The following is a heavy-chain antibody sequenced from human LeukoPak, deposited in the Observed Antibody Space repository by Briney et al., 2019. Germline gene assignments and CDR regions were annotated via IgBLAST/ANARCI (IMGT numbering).Heavy chain of an antibody. CDR2: IDPSGGST. Sequence: ASVKVSCKASAYTFTSYYMHWVRQAPGQGLEWMGIIDPSGGSTSYAQKFQGRVTMTRDTSTSTVYMELSSLRSEDTAVYYCARGGVEMATIALGDAFDIWGQGTMVTVSS. D-gene: IGHD5-24*01. J-gene: IGHJ3*02. V-gene: IGHV1-46*01. CDR1: AYTFTSYY. CDR3: ARGGVEMATIALGDAFDI.